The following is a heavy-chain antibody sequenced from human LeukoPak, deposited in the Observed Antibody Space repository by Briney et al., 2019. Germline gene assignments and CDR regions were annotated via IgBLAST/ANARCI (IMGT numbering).Heavy chain of an antibody. CDR1: GFTFDDYA. Sequence: GGSLRLSCAASGFTFDDYAMHWVRQAPGKGLEWVSGISWNSGSIGYADSVKGRFTISRDNAKNSLYLQMNSLRAEDTALYYCAKDVGLRPAGGMDVWGQGTTVTVSS. CDR3: AKDVGLRPAGGMDV. D-gene: IGHD1-26*01. V-gene: IGHV3-9*01. CDR2: ISWNSGSI. J-gene: IGHJ6*02.